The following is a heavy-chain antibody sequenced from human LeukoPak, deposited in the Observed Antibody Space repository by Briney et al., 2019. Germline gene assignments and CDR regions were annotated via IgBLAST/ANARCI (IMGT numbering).Heavy chain of an antibody. J-gene: IGHJ6*02. CDR3: AREKDIVVVPAAMLDYYGMDV. CDR1: GYTFTSYG. CDR2: IIPILGIA. Sequence: SVKVSCKASGYTFTSYGISWVRQAPGQGLEWMGRIIPILGIANYAQKFQGRVTITADKSTSTAYMELSSLRSEDTAVYYCAREKDIVVVPAAMLDYYGMDVWGQGTTVTVSS. V-gene: IGHV1-69*04. D-gene: IGHD2-2*01.